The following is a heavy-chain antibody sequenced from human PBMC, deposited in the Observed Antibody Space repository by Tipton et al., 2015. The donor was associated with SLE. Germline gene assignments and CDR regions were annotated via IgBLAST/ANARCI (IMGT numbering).Heavy chain of an antibody. D-gene: IGHD3-3*01. CDR3: ARGGSGYYTGFGY. J-gene: IGHJ4*02. Sequence: TLSLTCTVSGGSISSSSYYWGWIRQPPGKGLEWIGGIYYSGSTYYNPSLKSRVTISVDTSKNQFSLKLSSVTAADTAVYYCARGGSGYYTGFGYWGQGTLVTVSS. CDR2: IYYSGST. CDR1: GGSISSSSYY. V-gene: IGHV4-39*07.